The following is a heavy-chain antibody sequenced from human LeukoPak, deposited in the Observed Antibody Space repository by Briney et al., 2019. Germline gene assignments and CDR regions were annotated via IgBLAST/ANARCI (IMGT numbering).Heavy chain of an antibody. V-gene: IGHV1-24*01. CDR3: ARDQWVGATSIYYYGMDV. J-gene: IGHJ6*02. CDR1: GYTLTELT. Sequence: ASVKVSCKVSGYTLTELTLHWVRQAPGKGLEWMGGFDPEDGETSYAQKFQGRVTMTRDTSTSTVYMELSSLRSEDTAVYYCARDQWVGATSIYYYGMDVWGQGTTVTVSS. D-gene: IGHD1-26*01. CDR2: FDPEDGET.